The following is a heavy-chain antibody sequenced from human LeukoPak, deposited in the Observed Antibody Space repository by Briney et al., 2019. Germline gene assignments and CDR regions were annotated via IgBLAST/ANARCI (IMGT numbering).Heavy chain of an antibody. V-gene: IGHV3-30*03. CDR3: AGGNSMREYYYYYMDV. D-gene: IGHD4-23*01. CDR2: ISYDGSNK. Sequence: GGSLRLSCAASGFTFTTYWMSWVRQAPGKGLEWVAVISYDGSNKYYADSVKGRFTISRDNSKNTLYLQMNSLRAEDTAVYYCAGGNSMREYYYYYMDVWGKGTTVTVSS. CDR1: GFTFTTYW. J-gene: IGHJ6*03.